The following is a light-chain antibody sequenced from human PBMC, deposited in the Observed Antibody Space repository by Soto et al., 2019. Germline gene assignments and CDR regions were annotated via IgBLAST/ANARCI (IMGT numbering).Light chain of an antibody. J-gene: IGLJ2*01. CDR1: SSNIGSNT. CDR2: SNN. V-gene: IGLV1-44*01. Sequence: QSVLTQPPSASGTPGQRVTISCSGSSSNIGSNTVNWYQQFPGTAPKLLIYSNNQRPSGVPDRCSGSKSGTSASLAISGLQSEDEADYYCAAWDDSLNGVVFGGGTKLTVL. CDR3: AAWDDSLNGVV.